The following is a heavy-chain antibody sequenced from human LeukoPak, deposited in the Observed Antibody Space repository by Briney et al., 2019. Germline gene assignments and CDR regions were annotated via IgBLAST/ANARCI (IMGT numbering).Heavy chain of an antibody. D-gene: IGHD3-10*01. CDR3: AKDLDYYGSGSPDY. J-gene: IGHJ4*02. CDR2: ISGSGGST. CDR1: GFTFSSYA. V-gene: IGHV3-23*01. Sequence: GGSLRLSCAASGFTFSSYAMSWVRQATGKGLEWVSAISGSGGSTYYADSVKGRFTISRDNSKNTLYLQMNSLRAEDTAVYYCAKDLDYYGSGSPDYWGQGTLVTVSS.